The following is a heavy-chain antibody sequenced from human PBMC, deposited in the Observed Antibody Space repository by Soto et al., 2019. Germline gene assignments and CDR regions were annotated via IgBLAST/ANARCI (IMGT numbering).Heavy chain of an antibody. J-gene: IGHJ6*02. CDR1: GGTFSSYA. CDR3: ARSCSGGSGYARYYYYYGMDV. V-gene: IGHV1-69*01. CDR2: SIPIFGTA. Sequence: QVQLVQSGAEVKKPGSSVKVSCKASGGTFSSYAISWVRQAPGQGLEWMGGSIPIFGTANYAQKFQARVTINADESTSTAYMELSSLRSEDTAVYYCARSCSGGSGYARYYYYYGMDVWGQGTTVTVSS. D-gene: IGHD2-15*01.